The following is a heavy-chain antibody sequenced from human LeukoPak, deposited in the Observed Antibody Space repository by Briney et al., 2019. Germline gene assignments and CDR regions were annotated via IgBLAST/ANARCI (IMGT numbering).Heavy chain of an antibody. D-gene: IGHD5-18*01. CDR2: ISGSGGST. CDR3: AKVGKEYSYGDFDY. CDR1: GFTFSSYG. V-gene: IGHV3-23*01. Sequence: PGGSLRLSCAASGFTFSSYGMSWVRQAPGKGLEWVSAISGSGGSTYYADSVKGRFTISRDNSKNTLDLQMNSLRAEDTAVYYCAKVGKEYSYGDFDYWGQGTLVTVSS. J-gene: IGHJ4*02.